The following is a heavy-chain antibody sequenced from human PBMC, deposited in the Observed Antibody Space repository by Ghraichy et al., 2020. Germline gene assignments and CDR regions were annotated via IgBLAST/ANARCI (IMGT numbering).Heavy chain of an antibody. CDR1: GGSISRSSHY. J-gene: IGHJ6*03. Sequence: SQTLSLTCTVSGGSISRSSHYWGWIRQPPGKGLEWIGSIYYSGSTYYNPSLKSRVTISLDTSKNQFSLKMSSVTAADTAVYYCATLFRELSLEDYFYYMDVWGKGTTVTVSS. CDR2: IYYSGST. V-gene: IGHV4-39*01. D-gene: IGHD3-10*01. CDR3: ATLFRELSLEDYFYYMDV.